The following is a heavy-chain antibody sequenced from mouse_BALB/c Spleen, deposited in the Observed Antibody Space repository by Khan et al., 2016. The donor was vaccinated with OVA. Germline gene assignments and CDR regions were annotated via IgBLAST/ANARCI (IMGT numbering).Heavy chain of an antibody. J-gene: IGHJ4*01. Sequence: VQLQQSGPELVKPGASVKISCKTSGYTFTEYTLHWVKQSHGKSLEWIGVIHPKNGITSYNQKFKGKATLTVDKSSSTAYMEFRSLTSEDAAVYYCARDAGRYWGQGTSVTVSS. CDR3: ARDAGRY. D-gene: IGHD3-3*01. CDR1: GYTFTEYT. CDR2: IHPKNGIT. V-gene: IGHV1-18*01.